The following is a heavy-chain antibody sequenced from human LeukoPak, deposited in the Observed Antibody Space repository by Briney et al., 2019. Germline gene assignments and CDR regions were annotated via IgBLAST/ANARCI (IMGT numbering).Heavy chain of an antibody. Sequence: SETLSLTCTVFGGSISSSSYYWGWIRQPPGKGLEWIGEINHSGSTNYNPSHKSRVTISVDTSKNQFSLKLSSVTAADTAVYYCARGIAVVPAVSFDYWGQGTLVTVSS. CDR3: ARGIAVVPAVSFDY. D-gene: IGHD2-2*01. J-gene: IGHJ4*02. CDR1: GGSISSSSYY. V-gene: IGHV4-39*07. CDR2: INHSGST.